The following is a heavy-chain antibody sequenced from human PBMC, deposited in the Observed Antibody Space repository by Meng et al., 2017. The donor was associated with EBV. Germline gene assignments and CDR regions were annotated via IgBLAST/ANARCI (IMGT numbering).Heavy chain of an antibody. CDR3: ARPTQPYSRAPLDY. V-gene: IGHV3-33*01. D-gene: IGHD6-13*01. Sequence: VQLMESGGGVVQPGRFLRVSCAASGFTFRNYGMHWVRQVPGKGLEWVAAIWYDGTNEYYAASVKGRFTISRDNSKNTVYLQMNSLRAEDTAVYFCARPTQPYSRAPLDYWGQGTLVTVSS. CDR1: GFTFRNYG. CDR2: IWYDGTNE. J-gene: IGHJ4*02.